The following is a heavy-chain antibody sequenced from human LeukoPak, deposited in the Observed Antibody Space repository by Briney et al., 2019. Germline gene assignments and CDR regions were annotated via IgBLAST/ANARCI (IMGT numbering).Heavy chain of an antibody. Sequence: GGSLRLSCAASGFTFNSYWMSWVRQAPEKGPEWLANIRQDGSDKQYVDSVKDRFTISRDNAKNSLYLQMNSLSAEDTAVYYCARHSRGSPIDDWGQGTLVTVSS. CDR3: ARHSRGSPIDD. V-gene: IGHV3-7*01. D-gene: IGHD2-15*01. CDR2: IRQDGSDK. CDR1: GFTFNSYW. J-gene: IGHJ4*02.